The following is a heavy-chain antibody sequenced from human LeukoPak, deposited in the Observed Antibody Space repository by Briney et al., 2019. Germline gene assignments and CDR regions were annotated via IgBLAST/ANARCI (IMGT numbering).Heavy chain of an antibody. J-gene: IGHJ4*02. D-gene: IGHD3-22*01. CDR1: GFTFSSYA. CDR3: AKDLGTMIVVVMPSGFDY. V-gene: IGHV3-23*01. Sequence: GGSLRLSCAASGFTFSSYAMSWVRQAPGKGLEWVSAISGSGGSTYYADSVKGRFTISRDNSKNTLYLQMNSLRAEDTAVYYCAKDLGTMIVVVMPSGFDYWGQGTLVTVSS. CDR2: ISGSGGST.